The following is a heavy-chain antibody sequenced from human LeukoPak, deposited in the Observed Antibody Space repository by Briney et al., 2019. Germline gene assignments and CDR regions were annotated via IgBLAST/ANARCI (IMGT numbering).Heavy chain of an antibody. CDR1: GYRFTSYW. D-gene: IGHD6-19*01. Sequence: GESLQISCKGSGYRFTSYWIGWVRRMPGKGLEWMGIIYPGDSDTRYSPSFQGQVTISADKSISTAYLQWSSLKASDTAMYYCARLPESLSGWHLDYWGQGTLVTVSS. V-gene: IGHV5-51*01. CDR2: IYPGDSDT. CDR3: ARLPESLSGWHLDY. J-gene: IGHJ4*02.